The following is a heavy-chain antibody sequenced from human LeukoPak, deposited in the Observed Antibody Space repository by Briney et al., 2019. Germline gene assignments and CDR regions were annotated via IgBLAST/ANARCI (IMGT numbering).Heavy chain of an antibody. D-gene: IGHD3-22*01. CDR2: IWYDGSNK. V-gene: IGHV3-33*06. Sequence: PGGSLRLSCAASGFTFSSYGMHWVRQAPGKGLEWVAVIWYDGSNKYYADSVKGRFTISRDNSKNTLYLQMNSLRAEDTAVYYCAKVGQRPRTYDSSGYGDAFDIWGQGTMVTVSS. CDR1: GFTFSSYG. CDR3: AKVGQRPRTYDSSGYGDAFDI. J-gene: IGHJ3*02.